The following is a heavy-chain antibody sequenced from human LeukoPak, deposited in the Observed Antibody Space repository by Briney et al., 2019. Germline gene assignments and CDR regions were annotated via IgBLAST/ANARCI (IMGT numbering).Heavy chain of an antibody. V-gene: IGHV3-7*01. J-gene: IGHJ6*02. CDR1: GFTFSNSW. Sequence: GGSLRLSCAASGFTFSNSWMTWVRQVPGKGLEWVATINGEGSDKYYVDSVKGRFTISRDNAKNSLYLQMNSLRAEDTAVYYCARDLGIAAAGTDYYYGMDVWGQGTTVTVSS. CDR3: ARDLGIAAAGTDYYYGMDV. D-gene: IGHD6-13*01. CDR2: INGEGSDK.